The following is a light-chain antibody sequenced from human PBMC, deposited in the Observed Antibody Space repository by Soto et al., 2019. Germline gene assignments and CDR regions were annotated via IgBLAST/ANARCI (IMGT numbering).Light chain of an antibody. V-gene: IGLV2-8*01. CDR2: EVN. Sequence: QSVLTNPPSASGSPGQSVAISCTGTSSDVGGYNYVSWYQQHPGKAPKLMIYEVNKRPSGDPDRFSGSKSGNTASLTVSGLQAEDEADYYCSSYAGSSNVFGTGTKVTVL. CDR3: SSYAGSSNV. CDR1: SSDVGGYNY. J-gene: IGLJ1*01.